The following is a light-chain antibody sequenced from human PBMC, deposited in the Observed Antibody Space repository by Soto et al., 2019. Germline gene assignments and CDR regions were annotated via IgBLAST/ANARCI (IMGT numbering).Light chain of an antibody. V-gene: IGKV3-15*01. J-gene: IGKJ1*01. CDR2: GAS. CDR1: QTVSSK. Sequence: ELVMTQSPATQSTSPVERATLSCRASQTVSSKLAWYQHKPGQAPRLRIYGASTRATGIPARFSGTGSGTEFTLTISSLQSEDFAVYYCQQYNKWPWTFGQGTKADI. CDR3: QQYNKWPWT.